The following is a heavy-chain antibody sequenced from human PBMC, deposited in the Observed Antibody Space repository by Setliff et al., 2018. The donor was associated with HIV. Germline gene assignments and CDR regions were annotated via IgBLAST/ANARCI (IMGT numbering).Heavy chain of an antibody. CDR3: AKEGGGYSYMGFDY. V-gene: IGHV3-30*02. Sequence: HPGGSLRLSCAASGFTFSSYGMHWVRQDPGTGLEWVAVRWYDGSNKYYADSVKGRFTISRDNSKNTLYLQMNSLRAEDTAVYYCAKEGGGYSYMGFDYWGQGTLVTVSS. J-gene: IGHJ4*02. D-gene: IGHD5-18*01. CDR1: GFTFSSYG. CDR2: RWYDGSNK.